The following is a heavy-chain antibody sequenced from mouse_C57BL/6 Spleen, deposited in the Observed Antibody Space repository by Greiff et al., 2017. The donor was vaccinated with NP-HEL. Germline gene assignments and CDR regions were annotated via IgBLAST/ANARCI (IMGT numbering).Heavy chain of an antibody. J-gene: IGHJ3*01. CDR1: GYTFTDYY. CDR3: ARFDISRAWFAY. V-gene: IGHV1-19*01. CDR2: INPYNGGT. Sequence: VQLQQSGPVLVKPGASVKMSCKASGYTFTDYYMNWVKQSHGKSLEWIGVINPYNGGTSYNQKFKGKATLTVDKSSSTAYMELNSLTSEDSAVYYCARFDISRAWFAYWGQGTLVTVSA.